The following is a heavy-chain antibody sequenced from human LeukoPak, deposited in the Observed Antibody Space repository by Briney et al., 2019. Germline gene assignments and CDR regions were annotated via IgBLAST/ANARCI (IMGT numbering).Heavy chain of an antibody. Sequence: ASVKVSCKASGYTFTGYYMHWVRQAPGQGLEWMGWINPNSGGTNYAQKFQGRVTMTRDTSISTAYMELSSLRSEDTAVYYCARGDCSGGSCYSLYYYYMDVWGKGTTVTISS. V-gene: IGHV1-2*02. J-gene: IGHJ6*03. D-gene: IGHD2-15*01. CDR1: GYTFTGYY. CDR3: ARGDCSGGSCYSLYYYYMDV. CDR2: INPNSGGT.